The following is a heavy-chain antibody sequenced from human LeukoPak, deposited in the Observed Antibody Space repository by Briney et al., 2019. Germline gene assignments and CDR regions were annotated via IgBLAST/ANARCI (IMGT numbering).Heavy chain of an antibody. CDR2: ISGSGANT. CDR3: ATTKPARRYFDY. Sequence: RPGGSLRLSCTASGLTLSDHIIDWVRQAPGKGLEWVSAISGSGANTYYGDSVRGRFTISRDNSKNTLYLQMNTLRADDTAVYYCATTKPARRYFDYWGQGILVTVSS. D-gene: IGHD5-12*01. J-gene: IGHJ4*02. CDR1: GLTLSDHI. V-gene: IGHV3-23*01.